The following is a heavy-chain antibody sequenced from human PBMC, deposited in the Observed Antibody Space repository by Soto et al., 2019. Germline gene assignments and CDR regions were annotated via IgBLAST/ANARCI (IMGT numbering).Heavy chain of an antibody. CDR3: ARGGTPIDY. CDR1: GYTFTNFG. CDR2: ISAYNGNT. V-gene: IGHV1-18*01. D-gene: IGHD3-16*01. J-gene: IGHJ4*02. Sequence: QVQLVQSGAEVKKPGASVKVSCKASGYTFTNFGISWVRQAPGQGLEWMGWISAYNGNTNYAQKFQGRVTMTTDTSTSTAYREVRSLRFADTAVFYGARGGTPIDYWGQGTLVTVSS.